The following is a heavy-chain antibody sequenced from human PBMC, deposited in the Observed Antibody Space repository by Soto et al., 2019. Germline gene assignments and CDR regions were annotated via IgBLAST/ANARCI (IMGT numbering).Heavy chain of an antibody. CDR1: GGSISSYY. D-gene: IGHD3-10*01. CDR3: AGTMVRGVIDY. CDR2: IYYSGST. Sequence: PSETLSLTCTVSGGSISSYYWSWIRQPPGKGLEWIGYIYYSGSTNYNPSLKSRVTISVDTSKNQFSLKLSSVTAADTAVYYCAGTMVRGVIDYWGQGTLVTVSS. J-gene: IGHJ4*02. V-gene: IGHV4-59*08.